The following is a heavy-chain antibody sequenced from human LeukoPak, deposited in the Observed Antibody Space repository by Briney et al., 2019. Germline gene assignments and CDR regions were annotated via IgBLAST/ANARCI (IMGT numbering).Heavy chain of an antibody. J-gene: IGHJ5*02. CDR1: RYTFTDYY. D-gene: IGHD2-2*01. Sequence: GASVRVSCKASRYTFTDYYMQWVRQAPGQGLEWMGWIKPKSGGTNYAQTFQGRVTMTRDTSISTAYMELSRLRSDDTAVYYCARGGWSLGYCSSSSCLDWFDPWGQGTLVTVSS. V-gene: IGHV1-2*02. CDR3: ARGGWSLGYCSSSSCLDWFDP. CDR2: IKPKSGGT.